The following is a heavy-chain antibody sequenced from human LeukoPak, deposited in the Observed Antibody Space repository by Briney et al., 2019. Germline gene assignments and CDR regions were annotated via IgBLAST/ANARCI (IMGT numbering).Heavy chain of an antibody. Sequence: AGGSLRPSCAASGFTFSTSWMSWVRQAPGKWQHRLATIKQDGSEKYYVDSVKGRFTISRDNAKDSLYLQMNSLRAEDTAVYYCARENIVVVTAHSGGFDYWGQGTLVTVSS. CDR3: ARENIVVVTAHSGGFDY. CDR1: GFTFSTSW. CDR2: IKQDGSEK. D-gene: IGHD2-21*02. V-gene: IGHV3-7*04. J-gene: IGHJ4*02.